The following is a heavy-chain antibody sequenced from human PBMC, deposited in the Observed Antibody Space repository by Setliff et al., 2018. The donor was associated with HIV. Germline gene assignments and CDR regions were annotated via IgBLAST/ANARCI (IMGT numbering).Heavy chain of an antibody. V-gene: IGHV1-69*05. Sequence: SVKVSCKASGGTFSSYAISWVRQVPGQGLEWMGGIIPIFGTANYAQKFQGRVTITTDESTSTAYMELSSLRSEDTAVYYCARVSRSGWFFDWWGQGSLVTVSS. J-gene: IGHJ4*02. D-gene: IGHD6-19*01. CDR3: ARVSRSGWFFDW. CDR2: IIPIFGTA. CDR1: GGTFSSYA.